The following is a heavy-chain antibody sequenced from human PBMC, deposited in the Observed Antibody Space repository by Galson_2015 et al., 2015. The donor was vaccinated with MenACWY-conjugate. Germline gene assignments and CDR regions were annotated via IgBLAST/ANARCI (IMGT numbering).Heavy chain of an antibody. J-gene: IGHJ4*02. V-gene: IGHV3-74*01. CDR3: AKTRGASFYFDS. Sequence: SLRLACAASGFIFHTYWMHWVRHAPVEGLVRVSSINRGWSSTTYADSVKDLFTFSRDNAKNRLYLQMNSLRPEDSAVFFCAKTRGASFYFDSWGQGTLVTVSS. CDR1: GFIFHTYW. D-gene: IGHD1-26*01. CDR2: INRGWSST.